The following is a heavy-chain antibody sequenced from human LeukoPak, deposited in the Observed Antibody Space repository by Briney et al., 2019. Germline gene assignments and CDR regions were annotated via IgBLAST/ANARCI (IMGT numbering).Heavy chain of an antibody. CDR1: RGSISSSSYY. V-gene: IGHV4-39*01. J-gene: IGHJ6*03. Sequence: PSETLSLTCTVSRGSISSSSYYWGWIRQPPGKGLEWIGSIYYSGSTYYNPSLKSRVTISVDTSKNQFSLKLSSVTAADTAVYYCARPYQPRVTYYYYYYMDVWGKGTTVTVSS. D-gene: IGHD2-2*01. CDR2: IYYSGST. CDR3: ARPYQPRVTYYYYYYMDV.